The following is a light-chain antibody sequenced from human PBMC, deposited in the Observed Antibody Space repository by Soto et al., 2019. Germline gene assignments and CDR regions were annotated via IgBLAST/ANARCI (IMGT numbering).Light chain of an antibody. CDR1: SSDVGRYNY. Sequence: QSVLTQPRSVSESPGQSVTISCTGTSSDVGRYNYVSWYQQFPGKAPKLILYAVTNRPSGVSNRFSGSKSGNTASLTISGLQAEDEADYFCSSYTTSATLVFGVGTKLTVL. CDR3: SSYTTSATLV. J-gene: IGLJ2*01. V-gene: IGLV2-14*01. CDR2: AVT.